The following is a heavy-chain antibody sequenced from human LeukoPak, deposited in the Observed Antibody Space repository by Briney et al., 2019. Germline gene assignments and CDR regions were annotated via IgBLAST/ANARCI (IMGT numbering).Heavy chain of an antibody. D-gene: IGHD6-13*01. V-gene: IGHV3-30-3*01. CDR1: GFTFSSYA. CDR3: ARDRSSSWLWTYYYYGMDV. CDR2: ISYDGSNK. Sequence: GRSVRLSCADSGFTFSSYAMHWVRQAPGKGLEWVAVISYDGSNKYYADSVKGRFTISRDNSKNTLYLQMNSLRAEDTAVYYCARDRSSSWLWTYYYYGMDVWGQGTTVTVSS. J-gene: IGHJ6*02.